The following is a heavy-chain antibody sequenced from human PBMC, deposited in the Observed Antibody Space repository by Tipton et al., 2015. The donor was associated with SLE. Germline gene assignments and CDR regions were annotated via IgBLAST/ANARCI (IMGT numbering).Heavy chain of an antibody. V-gene: IGHV5-51*03. CDR3: ARRGSAVTTMDV. CDR1: GYSFSSFW. CDR2: IWPDDSDA. D-gene: IGHD1-1*01. J-gene: IGHJ6*04. Sequence: QLVQSGAEVKKAGESLRISCKGTGYSFSSFWIAWVREMPGKGLELMGIIWPDDSDARYSPSFQGQVTMSVDKSVSTAYLQWSGLKASDTAIYYCARRGSAVTTMDVWGKGTTVTVSS.